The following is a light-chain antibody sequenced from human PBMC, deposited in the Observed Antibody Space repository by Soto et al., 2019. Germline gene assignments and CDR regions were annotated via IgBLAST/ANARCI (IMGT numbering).Light chain of an antibody. Sequence: IVLTQSPGTLSLSPGERATLSCRASHAVISNYLAWYQQKPGQGPRLLISGASDRATGIPDRFSGSGSGTAFTLTISRLEHEDFAVYHCQQYGSSGTFGQGTKVDIK. CDR3: QQYGSSGT. CDR2: GAS. V-gene: IGKV3-20*01. J-gene: IGKJ1*01. CDR1: HAVISNY.